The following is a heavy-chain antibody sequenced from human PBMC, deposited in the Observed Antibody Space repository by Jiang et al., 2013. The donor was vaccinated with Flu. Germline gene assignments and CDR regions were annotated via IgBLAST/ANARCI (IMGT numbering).Heavy chain of an antibody. CDR3: AKDHANWGSLDY. V-gene: IGHV3-30*02. D-gene: IGHD7-27*01. J-gene: IGHJ4*02. CDR1: GFTFSSYG. Sequence: GVVQPGGSLRLSCAASGFTFSSYGMHWVRQTPGKGLEWVAFIRFDGDNKYYKDSLKGRFTISRDNSKNTLYLQMNSLRVEDTAVYYCAKDHANWGSLDYWGQG. CDR2: IRFDGDNK.